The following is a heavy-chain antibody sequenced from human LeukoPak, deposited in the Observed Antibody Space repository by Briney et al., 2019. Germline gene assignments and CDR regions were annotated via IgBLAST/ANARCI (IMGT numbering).Heavy chain of an antibody. CDR2: IRYDGSNK. CDR1: GFTFSSYC. V-gene: IGHV3-30*02. Sequence: GGSLRLSCAASGFTFSSYCMHWVRQAPGKGLEWVAFIRYDGSNKYYADSVKGRFTISRDNSKNTLYLQMNSLRAEDTAVYYCAKGAYCSSTSCYTRSAEYFQHWGQGTLVTVSS. CDR3: AKGAYCSSTSCYTRSAEYFQH. J-gene: IGHJ1*01. D-gene: IGHD2-2*02.